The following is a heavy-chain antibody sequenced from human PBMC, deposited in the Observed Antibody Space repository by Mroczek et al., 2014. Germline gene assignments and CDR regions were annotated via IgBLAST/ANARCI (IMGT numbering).Heavy chain of an antibody. J-gene: IGHJ4*02. CDR1: GYTFTSYD. CDR3: GVVPAAILGDDY. CDR2: MNPNSGNT. V-gene: IGHV1-8*01. Sequence: QVQLVESGAEVKKPGASVKVSCKASGYTFTSYDINWVRQATGQGLEWMGWMNPNSGNTGYAQKFQGRVTMTRNTSISTAYMELSSLRSEDTAVYYCGVVPAAILGDDYWGQGTLVTVSS. D-gene: IGHD2-2*02.